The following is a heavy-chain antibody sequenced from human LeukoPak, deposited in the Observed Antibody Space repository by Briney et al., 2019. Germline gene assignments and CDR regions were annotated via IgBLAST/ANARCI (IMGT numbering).Heavy chain of an antibody. CDR2: IYHSGST. V-gene: IGHV4-38-2*02. D-gene: IGHD1-26*01. CDR1: GYSISSGYF. J-gene: IGHJ4*02. CDR3: ARLALQEVGATQTYYLDY. Sequence: SETLSLTCTVSGYSISSGYFWGWIRQPPGKGLEWIGTIYHSGSTYYNASLESRVTISVDTSKNQFSLKLSSVTAADTAVYYCARLALQEVGATQTYYLDYWGQGTLVTVSS.